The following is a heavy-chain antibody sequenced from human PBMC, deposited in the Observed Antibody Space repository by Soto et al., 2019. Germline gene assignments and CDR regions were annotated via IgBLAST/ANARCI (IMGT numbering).Heavy chain of an antibody. V-gene: IGHV3-23*01. J-gene: IGHJ4*02. D-gene: IGHD6-13*01. Sequence: GSLRLSCAASGFTFSSYAMSWVRQAPGKGLEWVSAISGSGGSTYYADSVKGRFTISRDKSKSTLYLQMNSLRAEDTAVYYCARDLGPGEQQLAHFDYWGQGTLVTVSS. CDR1: GFTFSSYA. CDR2: ISGSGGST. CDR3: ARDLGPGEQQLAHFDY.